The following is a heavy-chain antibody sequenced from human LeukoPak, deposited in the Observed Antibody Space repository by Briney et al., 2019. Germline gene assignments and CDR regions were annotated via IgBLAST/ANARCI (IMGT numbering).Heavy chain of an antibody. CDR2: IGGSGGHT. V-gene: IGHV3-23*01. CDR3: AEEGRLTVAAVVVENYFDY. D-gene: IGHD3-22*01. Sequence: GGSLRLSCVGSGFTFSRSAMSWVRLAPGKGLEWVSGIGGSGGHTYYTDSVKGRFTISRDNSGTTVSLQMNSLTTDDTAVYFCAEEGRLTVAAVVVENYFDYWGQGTPVIVSA. CDR1: GFTFSRSA. J-gene: IGHJ4*02.